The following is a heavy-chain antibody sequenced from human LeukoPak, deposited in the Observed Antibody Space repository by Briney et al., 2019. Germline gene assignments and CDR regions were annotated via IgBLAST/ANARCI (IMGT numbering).Heavy chain of an antibody. J-gene: IGHJ4*02. CDR2: ISAYNGNT. V-gene: IGHV1-18*01. CDR1: GYTFTSYG. CDR3: ARDLEGYYYDSSGYFPDY. D-gene: IGHD3-22*01. Sequence: GASVKVPCKASGYTFTSYGISWVRQAPGQGLEWMGWISAYNGNTNYAQKLQGRVTMTTDTSTSTAYMELRSLRSDDTAVYYCARDLEGYYYDSSGYFPDYWGQGTLVTVSS.